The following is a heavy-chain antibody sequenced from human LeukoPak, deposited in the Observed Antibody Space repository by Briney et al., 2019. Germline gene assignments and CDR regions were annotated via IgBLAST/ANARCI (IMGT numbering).Heavy chain of an antibody. CDR1: GGTFSSYA. Sequence: GASVKVSCKASGGTFSSYAISWVRQAPGQGLEWMGRIIPIFGTANYAQKFQGRVTITTDESTSTAYMELSSLRSEDTAVYYCAETYYYDSSGYYSDYWGQGTLVTVSS. J-gene: IGHJ4*02. D-gene: IGHD3-22*01. V-gene: IGHV1-69*05. CDR3: AETYYYDSSGYYSDY. CDR2: IIPIFGTA.